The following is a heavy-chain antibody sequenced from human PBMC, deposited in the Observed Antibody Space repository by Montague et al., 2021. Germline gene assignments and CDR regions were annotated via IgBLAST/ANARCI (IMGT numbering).Heavy chain of an antibody. CDR3: APRGIGTLVQ. D-gene: IGHD1-26*01. CDR1: GFTVSRID. CDR2: IYSSGSR. Sequence: SLRLSCAASGFTVSRIDVSWVHQAPGKGLEWVSLIYSSGSRVYADSVRDRFTISRDDSKNTVNLQMNSLRAEDTAIFYCAPRGIGTLVQWGRGTQVTVSS. V-gene: IGHV3-66*01. J-gene: IGHJ4*02.